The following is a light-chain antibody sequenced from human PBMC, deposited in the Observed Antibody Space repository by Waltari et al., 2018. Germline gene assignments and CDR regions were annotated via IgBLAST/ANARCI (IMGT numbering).Light chain of an antibody. CDR1: QSVTTN. Sequence: TPSPATLSVSPGETATLSCRASQSVTTNLAWYQQKLGQAPRLLIFAASTRATGVPVRFSGSGSGTEFTLSISSLQSEDFAVYYCQQYDKWPPRYTFGPGTRVEIK. CDR2: AAS. CDR3: QQYDKWPPRYT. V-gene: IGKV3-15*01. J-gene: IGKJ4*02.